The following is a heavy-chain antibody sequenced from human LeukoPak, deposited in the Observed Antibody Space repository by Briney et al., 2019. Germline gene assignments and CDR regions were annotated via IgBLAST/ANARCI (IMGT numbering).Heavy chain of an antibody. Sequence: GASVKVSCKASGGTFSSYAISWVRQAPGRGLEWMGRIIPILGIANYAQKFQGRVTITADKSTSTVHMELSSLRSEDTAVYYCARESEYCSSTSCSRDAFDIWGQGTMVTVSS. CDR2: IIPILGIA. D-gene: IGHD2-2*01. CDR1: GGTFSSYA. J-gene: IGHJ3*02. CDR3: ARESEYCSSTSCSRDAFDI. V-gene: IGHV1-69*04.